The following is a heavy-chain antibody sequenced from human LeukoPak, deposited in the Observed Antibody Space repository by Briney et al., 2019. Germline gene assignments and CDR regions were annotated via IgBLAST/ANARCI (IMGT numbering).Heavy chain of an antibody. Sequence: SETLSLTCTVSGGSISSYYWSWIRQPPGKGLEWIGEINHSGSTNYNPSLKSRVTISVDTSKNQFSLKLSSVTAADTAVYYCARRITMIVVVPTVWFDPWGQGTLVTVSS. CDR1: GGSISSYY. J-gene: IGHJ5*02. CDR2: INHSGST. CDR3: ARRITMIVVVPTVWFDP. D-gene: IGHD3-22*01. V-gene: IGHV4-34*01.